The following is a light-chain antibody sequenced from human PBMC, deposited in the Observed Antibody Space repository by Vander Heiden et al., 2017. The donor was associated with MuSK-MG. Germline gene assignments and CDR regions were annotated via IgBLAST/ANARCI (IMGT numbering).Light chain of an antibody. CDR1: GLANQY. V-gene: IGLV3-25*03. Sequence: SFELTQPPSLSVSPGETARIPCSGDGLANQYGDWYQHKPVQAPLLIIYKEKERTSGIPERFSGATSETTATLTITGVQSEDEADYYCQAADRSGDSVVFGGGTKLTVL. J-gene: IGLJ2*01. CDR2: KEK. CDR3: QAADRSGDSVV.